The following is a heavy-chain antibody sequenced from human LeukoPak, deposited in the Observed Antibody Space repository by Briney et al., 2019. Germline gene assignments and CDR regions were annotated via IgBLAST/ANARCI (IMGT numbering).Heavy chain of an antibody. CDR3: ARGQELRFLEWLLDY. D-gene: IGHD3-3*01. Sequence: GASVKVSCKASGYTFTSYYMHWVRQAPGQGLEWMGIINPSGGSTSYAQKFQGRVTMTRDMSTSTVYMELSSLGSEDTAVYYCARGQELRFLEWLLDYWGQGTLVTVSS. CDR1: GYTFTSYY. J-gene: IGHJ4*02. V-gene: IGHV1-46*01. CDR2: INPSGGST.